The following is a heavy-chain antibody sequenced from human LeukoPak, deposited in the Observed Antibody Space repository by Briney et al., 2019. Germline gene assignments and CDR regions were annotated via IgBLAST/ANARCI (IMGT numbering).Heavy chain of an antibody. CDR3: ARVVVVPAAMYPGYMDV. D-gene: IGHD2-2*01. CDR2: ISAYNGNT. CDR1: GYTFTSYG. J-gene: IGHJ6*03. V-gene: IGHV1-18*01. Sequence: ASVKVSCKASGYTFTSYGISWVRQAPGQGLEWMGWISAYNGNTNYAQKLQGRVTMTTDTSTSTAYMELRSLRSDDKAVYCCARVVVVPAAMYPGYMDVWGKGTTVTVSS.